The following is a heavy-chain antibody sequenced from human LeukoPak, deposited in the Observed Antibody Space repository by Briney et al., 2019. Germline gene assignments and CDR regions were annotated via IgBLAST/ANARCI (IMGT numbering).Heavy chain of an antibody. CDR1: GYTLTGYY. D-gene: IGHD1-26*01. Sequence: GASVKVSCKASGYTLTGYYMHWVRQAPGQGLEWMGRINPNTGGTNYAQKFQGRVTMTRDTSISTAYLDLTSLRSDDTAVYYCARDSVMGAKWGHGTLVTVSS. J-gene: IGHJ4*01. V-gene: IGHV1-2*06. CDR3: ARDSVMGAK. CDR2: INPNTGGT.